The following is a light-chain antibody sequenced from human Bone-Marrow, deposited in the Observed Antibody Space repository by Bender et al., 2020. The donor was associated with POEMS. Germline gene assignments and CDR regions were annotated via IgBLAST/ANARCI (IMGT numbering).Light chain of an antibody. CDR3: QAWDSGTDVV. V-gene: IGLV3-1*01. J-gene: IGLJ2*01. CDR1: KLEYSS. Sequence: SSDLTQPPSVSVPPGQTATVTCTGDKLEYSSVCWYQHKPGQSPVLVICQGNKRPSGIPERFSVSNSGNTATLTISGTQAMDEADYYCQAWDSGTDVVFGGGTKLTVL. CDR2: QGN.